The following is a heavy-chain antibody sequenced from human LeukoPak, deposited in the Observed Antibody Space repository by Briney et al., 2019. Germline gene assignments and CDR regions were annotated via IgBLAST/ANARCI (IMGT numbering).Heavy chain of an antibody. Sequence: GGSLRLSCAASGFTFSSYWMSWVRQAPGKGLEWVANIKQDGSEKYYVDSVKGRFTISRDNAKNSLYLQMNSLRAEDTAVYYCAGDLTVVVPAANAFDIWGQGTMVTVSS. CDR1: GFTFSSYW. CDR3: AGDLTVVVPAANAFDI. V-gene: IGHV3-7*01. CDR2: IKQDGSEK. J-gene: IGHJ3*02. D-gene: IGHD2-2*01.